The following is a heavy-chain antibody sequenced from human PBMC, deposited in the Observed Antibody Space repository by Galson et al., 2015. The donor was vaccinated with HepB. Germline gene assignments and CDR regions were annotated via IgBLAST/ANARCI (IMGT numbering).Heavy chain of an antibody. V-gene: IGHV5-10-1*01. CDR1: GYSFTDYW. D-gene: IGHD2-21*01. CDR3: ARLRRGSCSGGDCYGVYYFDL. Sequence: QSGAEVKKPGESLTISCQASGYSFTDYWISWVRQTPGKGLEWMGRFDPGDSFLNNNPSFQGHITISADNSISTAYLEWSSLKASDTAMYYCARLRRGSCSGGDCYGVYYFDLWGQGTPVTVSS. J-gene: IGHJ4*02. CDR2: FDPGDSFL.